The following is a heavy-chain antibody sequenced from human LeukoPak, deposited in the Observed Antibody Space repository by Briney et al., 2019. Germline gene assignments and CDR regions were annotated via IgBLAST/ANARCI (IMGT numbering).Heavy chain of an antibody. CDR3: AKATGYLL. CDR2: ISNSGGTT. Sequence: ETLSLTCTVSGGSISSYYWSWIRQPPGKGLEWVSTISNSGGTTYYADSVKGRFTISRDDSENTLYLQMNSLRAEDTAVYYCAKATGYLLWGQGTLVTVSS. V-gene: IGHV3-23*01. D-gene: IGHD1-14*01. J-gene: IGHJ4*02. CDR1: GGSISSYY.